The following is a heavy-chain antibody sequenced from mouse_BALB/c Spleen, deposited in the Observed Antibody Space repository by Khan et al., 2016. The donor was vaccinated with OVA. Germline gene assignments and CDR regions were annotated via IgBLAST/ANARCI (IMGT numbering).Heavy chain of an antibody. CDR1: GYTFTNYG. D-gene: IGHD2-10*01. CDR3: ARPPYFSYTLDH. V-gene: IGHV9-3-1*01. Sequence: QIQLVQSGPELKKPGETVKISCKASGYTFTNYGMNWVKQSPGKALKWMGWIDTYTGEPTYADDFKGRFAFSLETSASTAYLQINNLKNEDTATYFCARPPYFSYTLDHWGQGTSVTVSS. J-gene: IGHJ4*01. CDR2: IDTYTGEP.